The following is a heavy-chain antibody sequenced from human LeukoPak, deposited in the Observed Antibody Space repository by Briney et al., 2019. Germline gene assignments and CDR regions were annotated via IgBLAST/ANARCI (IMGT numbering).Heavy chain of an antibody. Sequence: TGGSLRLSCAASGFTFSSYAMSRVRQAPGKGLEWVSNIGGSGDNTYYADSVKGRFTTSRDNSKNTLFLQMNSLRAEDTAVYYCAKDRYGDLGWFDPWGQGTLVTVSS. J-gene: IGHJ5*02. D-gene: IGHD4-17*01. CDR3: AKDRYGDLGWFDP. CDR1: GFTFSSYA. CDR2: IGGSGDNT. V-gene: IGHV3-23*01.